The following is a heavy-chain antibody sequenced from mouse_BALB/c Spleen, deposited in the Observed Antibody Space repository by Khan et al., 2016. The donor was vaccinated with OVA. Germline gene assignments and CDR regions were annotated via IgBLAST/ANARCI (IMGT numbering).Heavy chain of an antibody. V-gene: IGHV3-2*02. Sequence: EVQLQESGPGLVKPSQSLSLTCTVTGYSITSDYAWNWNRQLPGNKLEWMGYISSSGSTNYNPALKSRISITRDTSKNQSYLQLNAVTTEDTATYYCARDGSRYDYAMDYWGQGTSVTVSS. CDR1: GYSITSDYA. D-gene: IGHD2-3*01. J-gene: IGHJ4*01. CDR2: ISSSGST. CDR3: ARDGSRYDYAMDY.